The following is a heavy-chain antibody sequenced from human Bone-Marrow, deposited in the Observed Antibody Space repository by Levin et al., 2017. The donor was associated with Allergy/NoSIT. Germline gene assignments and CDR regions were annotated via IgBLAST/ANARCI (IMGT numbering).Heavy chain of an antibody. Sequence: ARGSLRLSCAVSGFTFEDFGMHWVRQGPGKGLEWVSGISWDSGRIDYADSVKGRFTITRDNAKNSLYLQMNSLRAEDTAFYYCARSVRVFTVTRPFDYWGQGTLVTVSS. V-gene: IGHV3-9*01. D-gene: IGHD4-17*01. J-gene: IGHJ4*02. CDR2: ISWDSGRI. CDR3: ARSVRVFTVTRPFDY. CDR1: GFTFEDFG.